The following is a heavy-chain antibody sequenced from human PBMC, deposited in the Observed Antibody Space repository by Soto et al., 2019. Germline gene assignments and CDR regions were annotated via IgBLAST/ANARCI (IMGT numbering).Heavy chain of an antibody. CDR1: GFTFSLSA. V-gene: IGHV3-23*01. J-gene: IGHJ4*02. Sequence: EVQLLESGGGFVQPGESLRLSCAASGFTFSLSAMSWVRQAPGRGLEWVSSLSGGGSTTDYADSVKGRFTISRDHSKNTVHLQMNRLRAEDTAVYYCAKGTEYDILTGCDSWGQGALVTVSS. CDR2: LSGGGSTT. D-gene: IGHD3-9*01. CDR3: AKGTEYDILTGCDS.